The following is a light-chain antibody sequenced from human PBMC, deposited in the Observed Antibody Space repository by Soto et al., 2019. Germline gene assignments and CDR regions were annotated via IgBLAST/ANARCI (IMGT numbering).Light chain of an antibody. Sequence: DIQMTQSPSTLSASVGDRVTTTCRASQTISSRLAWYQQKPGKAPKLLIYKASSLESGVSSRFSGSGSGTEFTLTISSLQSDDFATYYCQQYNSYPSTFGQGTRVEIK. CDR2: KAS. V-gene: IGKV1-5*03. CDR1: QTISSR. J-gene: IGKJ1*01. CDR3: QQYNSYPST.